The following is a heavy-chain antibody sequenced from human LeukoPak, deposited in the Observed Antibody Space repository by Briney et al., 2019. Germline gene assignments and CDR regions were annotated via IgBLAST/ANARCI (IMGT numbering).Heavy chain of an antibody. J-gene: IGHJ4*02. D-gene: IGHD2-2*01. CDR3: AREGYCSSTSCGFDY. CDR2: IIPIFGTA. CDR1: GGTFSSYA. V-gene: IGHV1-69*05. Sequence: SVKVSCKASGGTFSSYAISWVRQAPGQGLEWMGGIIPIFGTANHAQKFQGRVTITRNTSISTAYMELSSLRSEDTAVYYCAREGYCSSTSCGFDYWGQGTLVTVSS.